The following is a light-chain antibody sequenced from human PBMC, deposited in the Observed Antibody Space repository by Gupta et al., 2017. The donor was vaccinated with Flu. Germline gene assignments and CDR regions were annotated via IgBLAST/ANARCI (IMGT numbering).Light chain of an antibody. CDR1: QSVSSY. J-gene: IGKJ4*01. CDR3: QQLINWPPGNT. Sequence: TLSLSPGERATLSCRASQSVSSYLAWYQLKPGQAPRLLIYDASNRATGITARFSGSGYGTDFTLTISSREPEDFAVYYCQQLINWPPGNTFGGGTKVEIK. V-gene: IGKV3-11*01. CDR2: DAS.